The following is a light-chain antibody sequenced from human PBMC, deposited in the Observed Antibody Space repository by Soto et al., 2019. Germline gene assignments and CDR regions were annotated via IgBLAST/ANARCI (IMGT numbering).Light chain of an antibody. CDR1: QTISTW. V-gene: IGKV1-5*01. CDR2: DAS. J-gene: IGKJ4*01. CDR3: QQYDGH. Sequence: DIPMTQSPSTLSASVGDRVTITCRASQTISTWLAWYQQKPGKVPKLLIYDASTLENGVPSRFSGSGSGTEITLTISTLQPDDFATYYCQQYDGHFGGGTRVEIK.